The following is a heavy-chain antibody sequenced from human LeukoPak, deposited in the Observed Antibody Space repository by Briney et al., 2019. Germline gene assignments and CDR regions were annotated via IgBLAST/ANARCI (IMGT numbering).Heavy chain of an antibody. J-gene: IGHJ6*02. CDR1: VGSISSVNW. Sequence: PSGTLSLTCAVSVGSISSVNWWSWVRQSPGKGLEWIGEVYHNGTPNYNPSLKSRVTISADTFKNHFSLKLTSVTAADTAVYYCATAPILRGEAGEQYKYGMDVWGQGTTVIVSS. V-gene: IGHV4-4*02. CDR2: VYHNGTP. D-gene: IGHD2-2*02. CDR3: ATAPILRGEAGEQYKYGMDV.